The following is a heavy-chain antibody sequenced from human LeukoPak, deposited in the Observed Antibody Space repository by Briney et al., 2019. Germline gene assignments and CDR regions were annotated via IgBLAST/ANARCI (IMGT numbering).Heavy chain of an antibody. CDR1: GFTFSSYG. J-gene: IGHJ6*03. CDR3: AKDRGSSGWYAYYYYYMDV. Sequence: GGSLRLSCAASGFTFSSYGMHWVRQAPGKGLEWVAVISYDGSNKYYADSVKGRFTISRDNSKNTLYLQMNSLRAEDTAVYYCAKDRGSSGWYAYYYYYMDVWGKGTTVTISS. CDR2: ISYDGSNK. D-gene: IGHD6-19*01. V-gene: IGHV3-30*18.